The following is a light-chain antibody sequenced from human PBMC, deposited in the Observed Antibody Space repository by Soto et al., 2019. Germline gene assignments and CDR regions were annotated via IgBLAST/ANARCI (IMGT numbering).Light chain of an antibody. CDR1: QSVGTY. J-gene: IGKJ1*01. V-gene: IGKV3-15*01. Sequence: EIVMTQSPATLSVSPGERATLSCRASQSVGTYLAWYQQKPVQAPRILIYGASNQAAGISPRFSGGGSGTEFPRTISSLQTEDFAVYHCQHYNDWPRRFVQGTKVGIK. CDR3: QHYNDWPRR. CDR2: GAS.